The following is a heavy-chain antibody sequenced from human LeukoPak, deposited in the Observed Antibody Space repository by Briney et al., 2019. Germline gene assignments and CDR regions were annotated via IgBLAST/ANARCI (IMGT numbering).Heavy chain of an antibody. D-gene: IGHD3-22*01. V-gene: IGHV3-23*01. CDR3: AKGVTSGSDFDY. Sequence: GGSLRLSCAASGFTFSSYAMSWVRQAPGKGLEWISAISGSGGSTYYADSVKGRFTISRDNSKNTLYLQMNSLRAEDTAVYYCAKGVTSGSDFDYWGQGTLVTVSS. CDR1: GFTFSSYA. CDR2: ISGSGGST. J-gene: IGHJ4*02.